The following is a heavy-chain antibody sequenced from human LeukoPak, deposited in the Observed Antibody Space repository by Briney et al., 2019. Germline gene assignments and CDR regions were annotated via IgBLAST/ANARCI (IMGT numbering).Heavy chain of an antibody. CDR3: AKDPGYSYGSNNDAFDI. D-gene: IGHD5-18*01. V-gene: IGHV3-30*02. CDR1: GFTFSSYG. CDR2: IRYDGSNK. J-gene: IGHJ3*02. Sequence: GGTLRLSCAASGFTFSSYGMSWVRQAPGKGLEWVAFIRYDGSNKYYADSVKGRFTISRDNSKNTLYLQMNSLRAEDTAVYYCAKDPGYSYGSNNDAFDIWGQGTMVTVS.